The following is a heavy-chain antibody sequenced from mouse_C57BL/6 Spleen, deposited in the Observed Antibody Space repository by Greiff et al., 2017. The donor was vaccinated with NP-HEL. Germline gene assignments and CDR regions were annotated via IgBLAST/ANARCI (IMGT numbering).Heavy chain of an antibody. CDR1: GYAFTNYL. CDR2: INPGSGGT. J-gene: IGHJ3*01. CDR3: ARSDYYGSSRGWFAY. Sequence: QVQLQQSGAELVRPGTSVKVSCKASGYAFTNYLIEWVKQRPGQGLEWIGVINPGSGGTNYNEKFKGKATLTADKSSSTAYMQLSSLTSEDAAVYCCARSDYYGSSRGWFAYWGQGTLVTVSA. V-gene: IGHV1-54*01. D-gene: IGHD1-1*01.